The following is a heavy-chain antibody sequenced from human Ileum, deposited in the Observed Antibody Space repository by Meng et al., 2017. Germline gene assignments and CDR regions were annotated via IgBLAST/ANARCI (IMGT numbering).Heavy chain of an antibody. V-gene: IGHV4-59*01. J-gene: IGHJ4*02. CDR2: AGT. Sequence: VQLQESGPGLVRPSESLSLICTVSGGSIAGYQWGWVRQPPGKGLEWIGYAGTNYNPSLKSRVTISLDTSKNQFSLKLSSVTAADSAVYYCARDHWGSLDYWGQGILVTVSS. CDR1: GGSIAGYQ. D-gene: IGHD7-27*01. CDR3: ARDHWGSLDY.